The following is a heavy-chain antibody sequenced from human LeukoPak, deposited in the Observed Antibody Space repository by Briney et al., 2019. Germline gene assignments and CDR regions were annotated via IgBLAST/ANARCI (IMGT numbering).Heavy chain of an antibody. J-gene: IGHJ5*02. Sequence: GESLKISCKGSGYSFTSYWIGWVRQMPGKGLEWMGIIYPGDSDTRYSPSFQGQVTISADKSISTAYLQWSSLKASDTAMYYCARGTMLRYFDWIARNRFDPWGQGTLVTVSS. CDR2: IYPGDSDT. CDR3: ARGTMLRYFDWIARNRFDP. V-gene: IGHV5-51*01. CDR1: GYSFTSYW. D-gene: IGHD3-9*01.